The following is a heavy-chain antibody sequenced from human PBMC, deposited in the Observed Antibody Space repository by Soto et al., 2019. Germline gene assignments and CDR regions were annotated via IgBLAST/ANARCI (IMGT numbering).Heavy chain of an antibody. CDR1: GDSVSSGAYY. Sequence: QVQLQESGPGLVKPSETLSLTCSVSGDSVSSGAYYWSWIRQPPGKGLEWIGYVYYSGSTSYNPSLETGVTRSVDTSKNQFSLKLTSVTPADTAIYYCARVKRSTSRLDPWGQGTLVTVSS. D-gene: IGHD1-26*01. CDR2: VYYSGST. V-gene: IGHV4-61*08. CDR3: ARVKRSTSRLDP. J-gene: IGHJ5*02.